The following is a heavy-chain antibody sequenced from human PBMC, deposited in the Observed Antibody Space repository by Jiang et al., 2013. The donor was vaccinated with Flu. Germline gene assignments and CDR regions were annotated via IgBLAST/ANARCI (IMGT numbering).Heavy chain of an antibody. Sequence: SGAEVKKPGSSVKVSCKASGGTFSSYAISWVRQAPGQGLEWMGRIIPILGIANHAQKFQGRVTITADKSTSTAYMELSRLRSDDTAVYYCARSLRAGLGYWGQGTLVTVSS. J-gene: IGHJ4*02. CDR3: ARSLRAGLGY. CDR2: IIPILGIA. D-gene: IGHD7-27*01. V-gene: IGHV1-69*04. CDR1: GGTFSSYA.